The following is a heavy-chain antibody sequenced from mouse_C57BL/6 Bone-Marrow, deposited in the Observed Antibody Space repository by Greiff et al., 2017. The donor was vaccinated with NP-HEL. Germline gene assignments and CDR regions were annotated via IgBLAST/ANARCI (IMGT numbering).Heavy chain of an antibody. Sequence: EVNVVESGGDLVKPGGSLKLSCAASGFTFSSYGMSWVRQTPDKRLEWVATISSGGSYTYYPDSVKGRFTISRDNAKNTLYLQMSSLKSEDTAMYYCASHYGNFLAWFAYWGQGTLVTVSA. D-gene: IGHD2-1*01. J-gene: IGHJ3*01. CDR1: GFTFSSYG. CDR3: ASHYGNFLAWFAY. V-gene: IGHV5-6*01. CDR2: ISSGGSYT.